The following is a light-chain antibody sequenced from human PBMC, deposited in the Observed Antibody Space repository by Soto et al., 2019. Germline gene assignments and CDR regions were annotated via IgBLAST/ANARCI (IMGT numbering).Light chain of an antibody. Sequence: PGERATLSCRASQSVTNNYLAWYQQKPGQAPRLLIDGASSRATGVPDRFSGTGSGTDFTLTISRLEPEDFAFYYCQQGNTWPWTFGQGTKVDIK. CDR3: QQGNTWPWT. J-gene: IGKJ1*01. V-gene: IGKV3D-20*02. CDR1: QSVTNNY. CDR2: GAS.